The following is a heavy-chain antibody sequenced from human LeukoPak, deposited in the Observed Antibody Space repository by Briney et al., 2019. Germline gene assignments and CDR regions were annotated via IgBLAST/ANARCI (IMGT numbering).Heavy chain of an antibody. V-gene: IGHV1-18*01. CDR1: SYTFSNYG. D-gene: IGHD2-15*01. CDR3: AXLRIGNYLDY. J-gene: IGHJ4*02. CDR2: ISAYIGNT. Sequence: ASVKVSCKASSYTFSNYGINWVRQAPGQGLEWMGWISAYIGNTNYAQKLQGRVTMTTDTSTNTAYMELGSLRSDDTAVYYCAXLRIGNYLDYWGQGTLVTVSS.